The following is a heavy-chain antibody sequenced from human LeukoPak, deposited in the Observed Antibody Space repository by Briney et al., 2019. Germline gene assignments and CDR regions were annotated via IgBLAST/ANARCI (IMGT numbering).Heavy chain of an antibody. CDR3: VRDLWGDRDGFFDS. V-gene: IGHV3-20*04. J-gene: IGHJ4*02. CDR2: INWNGGST. D-gene: IGHD5-24*01. CDR1: GFTFDDYG. Sequence: PGGSLRLSCAASGFTFDDYGMSWVRQAPGKGLEWVSGINWNGGSTGYADSVKGRFTISRDNAKNTLYMQMNSLRVEDTAVYYCVRDLWGDRDGFFDSWGPGTLVTVSS.